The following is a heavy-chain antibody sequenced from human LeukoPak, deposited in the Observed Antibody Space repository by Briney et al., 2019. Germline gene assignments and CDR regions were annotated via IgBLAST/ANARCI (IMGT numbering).Heavy chain of an antibody. Sequence: GGSLRLSCAASGFTFSSYEMNWVRQAPGKGLEWVSYISSSGSTIYYADSVKGRFTISRDNAKNSLYLQMNSLRAEDTAVYYCARITMVRGVGDAYYYYMDVWGKGTTVTISS. D-gene: IGHD3-10*01. CDR3: ARITMVRGVGDAYYYYMDV. V-gene: IGHV3-48*03. J-gene: IGHJ6*03. CDR2: ISSSGSTI. CDR1: GFTFSSYE.